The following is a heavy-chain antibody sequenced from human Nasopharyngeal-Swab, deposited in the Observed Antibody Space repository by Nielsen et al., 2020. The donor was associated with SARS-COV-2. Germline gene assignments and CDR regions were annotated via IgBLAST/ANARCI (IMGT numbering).Heavy chain of an antibody. Sequence: KVLEWVSAISGSGGSTYYADSVKGRFTISRDNSKNTLYLQMNSLRAEDTAVYYCAKAPPSMIVVGPFDYWGQGTLVTVSS. J-gene: IGHJ4*02. D-gene: IGHD3-22*01. CDR2: ISGSGGST. V-gene: IGHV3-23*01. CDR3: AKAPPSMIVVGPFDY.